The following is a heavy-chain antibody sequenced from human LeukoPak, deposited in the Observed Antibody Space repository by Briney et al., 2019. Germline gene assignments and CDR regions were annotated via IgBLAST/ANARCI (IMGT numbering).Heavy chain of an antibody. CDR2: ISGSGGST. Sequence: GGSLRLSCAASGFTFSSYAMSWVRQAPGKGLEWVSAISGSGGSTYYADSVKGRFTISRDNSKNTLYLQMNSLRAEDTAVYYCAKELSPLWARDTAMVTDAFDIWGQGTMVTVSS. D-gene: IGHD5-18*01. V-gene: IGHV3-23*01. CDR1: GFTFSSYA. J-gene: IGHJ3*02. CDR3: AKELSPLWARDTAMVTDAFDI.